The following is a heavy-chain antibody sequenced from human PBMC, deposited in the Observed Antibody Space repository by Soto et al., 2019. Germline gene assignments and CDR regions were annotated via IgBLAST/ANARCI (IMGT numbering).Heavy chain of an antibody. D-gene: IGHD3-10*01. CDR2: IYWDDDK. J-gene: IGHJ4*02. CDR3: VHRKGFGDLFHY. Sequence: QITLKESGPTLVKPTETLTLTCTVSGFSLSTSGVGVSWIRQPPGKALEWLGVIYWDDDKRYSPSLKRRLTITKDTSKNQVVLTLTNMDPVDTATSYCVHRKGFGDLFHYWGQGTLVTVSS. V-gene: IGHV2-5*02. CDR1: GFSLSTSGVG.